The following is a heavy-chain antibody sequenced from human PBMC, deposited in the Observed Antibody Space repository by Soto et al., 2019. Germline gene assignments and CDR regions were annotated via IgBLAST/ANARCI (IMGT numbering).Heavy chain of an antibody. CDR3: ARGPYSRGVGATNPSN. Sequence: PSETLSLTCAVYDGSSSVWYWTWIRHSPVKGLEWIGEISSGSTNYNPSLKSRVTISADMSKNQFSLKLTSVTAADTAIYYCARGPYSRGVGATNPSNWGQGTQVTVSS. CDR1: DGSSSVWY. V-gene: IGHV4-34*01. CDR2: ISSGST. D-gene: IGHD1-26*01. J-gene: IGHJ4*02.